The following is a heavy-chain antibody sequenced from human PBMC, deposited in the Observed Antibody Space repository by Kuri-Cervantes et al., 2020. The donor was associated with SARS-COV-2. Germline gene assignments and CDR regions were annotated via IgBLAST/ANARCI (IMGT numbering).Heavy chain of an antibody. D-gene: IGHD1-26*01. CDR1: GFTFSDYY. V-gene: IGHV3-11*01. Sequence: GESLKISCAASGFTFSDYYMSWIRQAPGKGLEWVSYVSSSGGIYMQYADSVKGRFTISRDNAKKSLYLEMNSLRAEDTAVYYCAKDQWELLGGGYWGQGTLVTVSS. CDR3: AKDQWELLGGGY. J-gene: IGHJ4*02. CDR2: VSSSGGIYM.